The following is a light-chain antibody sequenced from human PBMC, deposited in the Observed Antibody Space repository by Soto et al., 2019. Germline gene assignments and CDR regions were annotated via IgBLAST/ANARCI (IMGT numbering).Light chain of an antibody. V-gene: IGKV1-16*02. CDR3: QQYNSYPYT. J-gene: IGKJ2*01. CDR2: AAS. Sequence: DIQMTQSPSSLSASVGDRVTITCRASQGIAKYIAWFKQKPGKARKSLIYAASSLQSGVPSKFSGSGSGTDFTLTISSQQPEHFATYYCQQYNSYPYTFGQGTKLEIQ. CDR1: QGIAKY.